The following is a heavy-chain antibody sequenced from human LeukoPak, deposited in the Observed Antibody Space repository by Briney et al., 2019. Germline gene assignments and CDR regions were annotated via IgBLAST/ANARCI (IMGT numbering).Heavy chain of an antibody. J-gene: IGHJ4*02. D-gene: IGHD5-18*01. Sequence: SETLSLTCTVSGASISTVNYYWGGIRQPPGKGLEGIGTIYYSGNTYYNPSLKSRVTISVDTSKNQLSLKLNSVTAADTAVYYCARHFGYTYGYILYWGQGTLVTVSS. CDR3: ARHFGYTYGYILY. V-gene: IGHV4-39*01. CDR1: GASISTVNYY. CDR2: IYYSGNT.